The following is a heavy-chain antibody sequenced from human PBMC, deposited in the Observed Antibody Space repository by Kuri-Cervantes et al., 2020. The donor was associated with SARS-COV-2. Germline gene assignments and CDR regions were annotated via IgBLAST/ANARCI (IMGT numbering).Heavy chain of an antibody. J-gene: IGHJ3*02. CDR2: ISWNSGNI. D-gene: IGHD5-12*01. CDR3: AKLVATNDVFDI. CDR1: GFPFDDYV. V-gene: IGHV3-9*03. Sequence: SLKISCAASGFPFDDYVMHWVRQAPGKGLEWVSGISWNSGNIGYADSVKGRFTISRDNAKNSLYLQMNSLRAEDMALYYCAKLVATNDVFDIWGQGTMGTVSS.